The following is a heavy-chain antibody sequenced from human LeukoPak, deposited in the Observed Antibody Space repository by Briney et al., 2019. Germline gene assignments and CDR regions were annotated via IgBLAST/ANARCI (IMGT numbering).Heavy chain of an antibody. CDR3: ARDYTMTHAFDI. V-gene: IGHV4-59*01. CDR1: GGSMSDFY. Sequence: SETLSLTCTVSGGSMSDFYWSWLRQPPGNGLGWIGYIFSTGCPNYHPSLTSRVTISVDTSKNQFALKLLSVTAADTALYYCARDYTMTHAFDIWGQGTLVPVSS. D-gene: IGHD3-22*01. J-gene: IGHJ3*02. CDR2: IFSTGCP.